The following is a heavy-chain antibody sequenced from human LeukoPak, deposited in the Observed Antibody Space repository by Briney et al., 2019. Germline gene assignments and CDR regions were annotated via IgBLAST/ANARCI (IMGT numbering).Heavy chain of an antibody. CDR1: GFTFTSSA. V-gene: IGHV1-58*02. J-gene: IGHJ4*02. CDR2: IVVGSGNT. Sequence: ASVKVSCKASGFTFTSSAMQWVRQARGQRLEWIGWIVVGSGNTNSAQKFQERVTITRDMSTSTAYMELSSLRSEDTAVYYCAAVLMRTNYDRDDYWGQGTLVTVSS. D-gene: IGHD3-22*01. CDR3: AAVLMRTNYDRDDY.